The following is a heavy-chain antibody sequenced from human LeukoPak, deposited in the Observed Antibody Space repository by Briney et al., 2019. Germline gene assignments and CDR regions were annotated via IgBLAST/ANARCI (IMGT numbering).Heavy chain of an antibody. CDR3: ARWDSGSYFLDY. CDR2: IYYSGST. D-gene: IGHD1-26*01. V-gene: IGHV4-59*02. Sequence: KPSETLSLTCTVSGGSASSYYWNWIRQPPGKGLEWIGYIYYSGSTNYNPSLKSRVTISIDTSKNQFSLKLNSVTAADTAVYYCARWDSGSYFLDYWGQGTLVTVSS. CDR1: GGSASSYY. J-gene: IGHJ4*02.